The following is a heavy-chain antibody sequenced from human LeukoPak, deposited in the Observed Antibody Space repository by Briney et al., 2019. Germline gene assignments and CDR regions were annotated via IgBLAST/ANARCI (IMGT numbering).Heavy chain of an antibody. Sequence: ASVKVSCKASGYTFTSYDINWVRQATGQGLEWMGWMNPNSGNTGYAQKFQGRVTMTRNTSISTAYMELSSLRSEDTAVYYCATRLLSSGWYEPHSSRFDYWGQGTLVIVSS. CDR1: GYTFTSYD. V-gene: IGHV1-8*01. CDR3: ATRLLSSGWYEPHSSRFDY. CDR2: MNPNSGNT. D-gene: IGHD6-19*01. J-gene: IGHJ4*02.